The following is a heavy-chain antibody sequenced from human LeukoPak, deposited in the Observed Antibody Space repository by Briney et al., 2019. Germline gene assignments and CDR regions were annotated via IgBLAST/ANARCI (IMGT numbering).Heavy chain of an antibody. CDR1: GYTFTSYA. CDR2: INPNSGGT. Sequence: GASVKVSCKASGYTFTSYAMNWVRQAPGQGLEWMGWINPNSGGTNYAQKFQGRVTMTRDTSISTAYMELSRLRSDDTAVYYCARAGTIFYYMDVWGKGTTVTVSS. D-gene: IGHD3-3*01. J-gene: IGHJ6*03. CDR3: ARAGTIFYYMDV. V-gene: IGHV1-2*02.